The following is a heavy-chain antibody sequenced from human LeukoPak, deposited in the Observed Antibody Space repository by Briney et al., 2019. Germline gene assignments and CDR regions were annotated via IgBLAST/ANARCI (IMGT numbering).Heavy chain of an antibody. CDR2: ISSRGKYM. J-gene: IGHJ4*02. CDR3: AIELQILTAARPPFDL. Sequence: AGGSLRLSCTASGFTLTSYTMNWDRQAPGKGLEWVSSISSRGKYMFYGDSVKGRFNISRDNAKDSLYLQMSSLRVEDTAVYYCAIELQILTAARPPFDLWGRRTLVTVSS. V-gene: IGHV3-21*01. D-gene: IGHD6-6*01. CDR1: GFTLTSYT.